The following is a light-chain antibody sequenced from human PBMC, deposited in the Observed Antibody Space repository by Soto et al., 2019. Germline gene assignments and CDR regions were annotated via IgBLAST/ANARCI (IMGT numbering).Light chain of an antibody. CDR1: SSDVGGYNY. CDR2: EVS. CDR3: SSYTSSSTYV. Sequence: QSALTQPASVSGSPGQSITISCTGTSSDVGGYNYVSWYQQHPGKAPKLMIYEVSNRPSGVSNSFSGSKSGNTASLTISGLQAEDEADYYGSSYTSSSTYVFGTGTKLTVL. J-gene: IGLJ1*01. V-gene: IGLV2-14*01.